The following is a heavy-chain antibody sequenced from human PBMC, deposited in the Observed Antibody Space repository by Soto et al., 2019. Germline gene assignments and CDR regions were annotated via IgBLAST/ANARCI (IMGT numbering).Heavy chain of an antibody. CDR1: GYTFTSYG. V-gene: IGHV1-18*01. CDR2: ISAYNGNT. J-gene: IGHJ3*02. CDR3: ARGALSKYQRIGGLRAFDI. Sequence: ASVKVSCKASGYTFTSYGISWVRQAPGQGLEWMGWISAYNGNTNYAQKLQGRVTMTTDTSTSTAYMELSSVTAADTAVYYCARGALSKYQRIGGLRAFDIWGQGTMVTVSS. D-gene: IGHD2-2*01.